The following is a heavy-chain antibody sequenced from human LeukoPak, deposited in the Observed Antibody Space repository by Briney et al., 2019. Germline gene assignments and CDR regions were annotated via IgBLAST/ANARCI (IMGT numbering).Heavy chain of an antibody. CDR3: ARGANGDFWGFFEGFNYFDY. J-gene: IGHJ4*02. Sequence: GGSLRLSCAASGFTFSSHSMNWVRQAPGKGLEWVSSISSSSSYIYYADSVKGRFTISRDNAKNSLYLQMNSLRAEDTAVYYCARGANGDFWGFFEGFNYFDYWGQGTLVTVSS. CDR1: GFTFSSHS. D-gene: IGHD3-3*01. V-gene: IGHV3-21*04. CDR2: ISSSSSYI.